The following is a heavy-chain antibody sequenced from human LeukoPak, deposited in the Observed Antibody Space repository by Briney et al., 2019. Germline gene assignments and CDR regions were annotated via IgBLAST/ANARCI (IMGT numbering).Heavy chain of an antibody. CDR3: ARGRSIAARPGYFQH. J-gene: IGHJ1*01. Sequence: ASVKVSCKASGYTFTGYYMHWVRQAPGQGLEWMGIINPSGGSTSYAQKFQGRVTMTRDTSTSTVYMELNSLRSEDTAVYYCARGRSIAARPGYFQHWGQGTLVRLL. V-gene: IGHV1-46*01. CDR1: GYTFTGYY. D-gene: IGHD6-6*01. CDR2: INPSGGST.